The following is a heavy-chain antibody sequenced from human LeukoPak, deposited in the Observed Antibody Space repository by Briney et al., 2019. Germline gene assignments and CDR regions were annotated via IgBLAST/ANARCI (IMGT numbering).Heavy chain of an antibody. CDR3: AREPYYYDSSGHGY. J-gene: IGHJ4*02. V-gene: IGHV3-7*01. CDR2: IKQDGSDK. CDR1: GFTFSSYW. D-gene: IGHD3-22*01. Sequence: GGSLRLSCAASGFTFSSYWMTWVRQAPGKGLEWVANIKQDGSDKYYVDSVKGRFSISRDNAKNSLYLQMNSLRAEDTAVYYCAREPYYYDSSGHGYWGQGTLVTVSS.